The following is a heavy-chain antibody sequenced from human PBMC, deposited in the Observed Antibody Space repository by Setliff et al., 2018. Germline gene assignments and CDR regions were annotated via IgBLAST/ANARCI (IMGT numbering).Heavy chain of an antibody. CDR1: GFSLSSSGVG. J-gene: IGHJ4*02. Sequence: SGPTLVNPTQTLTLTCTFSGFSLSSSGVGVGWIRQPPGKALEWLALINWNDDKRYSPSLRTRLTITKDTSENQVVLAMTNMDPVDTATYYCAHTKQQQWLVPFFFDFWGQGAPVTVSS. CDR2: INWNDDK. CDR3: AHTKQQQWLVPFFFDF. D-gene: IGHD6-19*01. V-gene: IGHV2-5*01.